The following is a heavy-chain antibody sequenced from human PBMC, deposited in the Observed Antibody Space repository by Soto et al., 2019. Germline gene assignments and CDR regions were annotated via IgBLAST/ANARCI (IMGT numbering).Heavy chain of an antibody. Sequence: ASVKVSCKASGGTFSSYAISWVRQAPGQGLEWMGGIIPILGIANYAQKFQGRVTITADKSTSTAYMELSSLRSEDTAVYYCARVGETTVTTNYYGMDVWGQGTTVTVSS. CDR1: GGTFSSYA. CDR3: ARVGETTVTTNYYGMDV. V-gene: IGHV1-69*10. CDR2: IIPILGIA. D-gene: IGHD4-4*01. J-gene: IGHJ6*02.